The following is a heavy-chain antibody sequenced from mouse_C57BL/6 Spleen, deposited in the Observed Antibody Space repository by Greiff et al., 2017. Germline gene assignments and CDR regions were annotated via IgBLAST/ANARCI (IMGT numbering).Heavy chain of an antibody. J-gene: IGHJ1*03. Sequence: VQLQESGPELVKPGASVKISCKASGYAFSSSWMNWVKQRPGKGLEWIGRIYPGDGDTNYNGKFKGKATLTADKSSSTAYMQLSSLTSEDSAVYVCAREREWGYFDGWGTGTTVTVSA. V-gene: IGHV1-82*01. CDR1: GYAFSSSW. CDR2: IYPGDGDT. CDR3: AREREWGYFDG. D-gene: IGHD1-3*01.